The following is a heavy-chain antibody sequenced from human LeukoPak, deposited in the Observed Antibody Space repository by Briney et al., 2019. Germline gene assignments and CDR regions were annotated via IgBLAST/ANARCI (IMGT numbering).Heavy chain of an antibody. V-gene: IGHV3-48*01. CDR3: VRVKGSYFDY. J-gene: IGHJ4*02. Sequence: PGGSLRLSCAASGFPLSSYSIKWVRQAPGKGLEWVSYISSSGSAIYYVDSVKGRFTVSRDNAKNSLFLQMNSPRAEDTAVYYCVRVKGSYFDYWGQGALVTVSS. D-gene: IGHD2-15*01. CDR2: ISSSGSAI. CDR1: GFPLSSYS.